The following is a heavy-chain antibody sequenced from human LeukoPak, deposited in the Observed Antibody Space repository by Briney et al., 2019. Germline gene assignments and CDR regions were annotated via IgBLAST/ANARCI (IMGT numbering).Heavy chain of an antibody. CDR2: LSGSGATS. D-gene: IGHD2-8*01. CDR3: AKDRIVLTVYVFDS. CDR1: GFSFSKYA. Sequence: GGSLRLSCAASGFSFSKYAMSWVRQVPGKGLEWVSTLSGSGATSSYADSVQGRFSISRDNSNNTLYLQMNSLRAEDTALYYCAKDRIVLTVYVFDSWGQGTLVTVSS. V-gene: IGHV3-23*01. J-gene: IGHJ4*02.